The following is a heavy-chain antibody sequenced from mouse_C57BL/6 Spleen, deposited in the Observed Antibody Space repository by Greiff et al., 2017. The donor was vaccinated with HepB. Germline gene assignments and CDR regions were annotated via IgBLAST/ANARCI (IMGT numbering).Heavy chain of an antibody. J-gene: IGHJ2*01. D-gene: IGHD1-1*01. Sequence: EVKVEESGPGLVKPSQSLSLTCSVTGYSITSGYYWNWIRQSPGNKLEWMGYISYDGSNNYNPSLKNRISITRDTSKNQFFLKLNSVTTEDTATYYCARDYYGSSTGYFDYWGQGTTLTVSS. CDR1: GYSITSGYY. CDR3: ARDYYGSSTGYFDY. V-gene: IGHV3-6*01. CDR2: ISYDGSN.